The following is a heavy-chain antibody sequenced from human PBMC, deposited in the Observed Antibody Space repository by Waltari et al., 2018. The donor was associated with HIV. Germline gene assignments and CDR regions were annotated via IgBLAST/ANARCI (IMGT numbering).Heavy chain of an antibody. V-gene: IGHV1-2*06. CDR3: ARVGYSSSWYYFDY. J-gene: IGHJ4*02. Sequence: GRINPNSGGTNYAQKFQGRVTMTRDTSISTAYMELSRLRSDDTAVYYCARVGYSSSWYYFDYWGQGTLVTVSS. D-gene: IGHD6-13*01. CDR2: INPNSGGT.